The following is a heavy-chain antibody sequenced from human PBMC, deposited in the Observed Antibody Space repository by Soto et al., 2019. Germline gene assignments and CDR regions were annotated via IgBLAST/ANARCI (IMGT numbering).Heavy chain of an antibody. CDR2: IYYTGST. Sequence: ETLSLTCSVSGGSVSSYWWSWIRQPPGKGLEWIGYIYYTGSTNYSPSLKGRVTISLDASKSQFSLKLTSVTAADTAVYYCARGPGASDYYFDYWGPGTLVTVSS. CDR1: GGSVSSYW. J-gene: IGHJ4*02. CDR3: ARGPGASDYYFDY. V-gene: IGHV4-59*02. D-gene: IGHD3-10*01.